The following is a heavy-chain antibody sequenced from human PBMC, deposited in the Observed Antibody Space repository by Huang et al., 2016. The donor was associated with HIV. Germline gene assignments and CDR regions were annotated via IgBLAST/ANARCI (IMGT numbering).Heavy chain of an antibody. CDR3: VTAPRTSSAFFY. D-gene: IGHD3-3*02. CDR2: VHHSGKT. J-gene: IGHJ4*02. CDR1: SGNYY. Sequence: SGNYYWSWIRQSPGRGLEWIGNVHHSGKTAYNPSLKSRLSISLDTSNNRVSLRLRSLSVIDTAIYHCVTAPRTSSAFFYWGQGTPVTVS. V-gene: IGHV4-30-4*01.